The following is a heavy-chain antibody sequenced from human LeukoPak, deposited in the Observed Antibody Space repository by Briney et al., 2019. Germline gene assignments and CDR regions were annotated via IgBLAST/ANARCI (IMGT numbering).Heavy chain of an antibody. CDR1: GFTFSDYA. Sequence: TGGSLRLSCAASGFTFSDYAMSWVRQAPGQGLEGVSTISGSGGTTFYAASVKGRFTISRDNSKNTLYLQMNSLRADDTAVYYCAKDLSDLVVVVAATLDFWGKGTLVTVSS. CDR3: AKDLSDLVVVVAATLDF. J-gene: IGHJ4*02. V-gene: IGHV3-23*01. CDR2: ISGSGGTT. D-gene: IGHD2-15*01.